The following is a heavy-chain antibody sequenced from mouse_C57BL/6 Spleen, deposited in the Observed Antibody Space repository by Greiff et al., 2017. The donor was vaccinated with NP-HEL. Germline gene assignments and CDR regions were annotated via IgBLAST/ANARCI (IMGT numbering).Heavy chain of an antibody. Sequence: QVQLQQPGAELVRPGSSVKLSCKASGYTFTSYWMHWVKQRPIQGLEWIGNIDPSDSETHYNQKFKDKATLTVDKSSSTAYMPLSSLTSEDSAVYYGGRNWGPWFAYWGQGTLVTVSA. CDR3: GRNWGPWFAY. CDR1: GYTFTSYW. CDR2: IDPSDSET. J-gene: IGHJ3*01. V-gene: IGHV1-52*01. D-gene: IGHD4-1*01.